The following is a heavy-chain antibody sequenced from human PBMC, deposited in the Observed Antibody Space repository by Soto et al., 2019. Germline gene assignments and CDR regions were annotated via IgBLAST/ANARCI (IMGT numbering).Heavy chain of an antibody. Sequence: GGSLRLSCAAPGFTFSSYAMHWVRQAPGKGLEWVAVISYDGSNKYYADSVKGRFTISRDNSKNTLYLQMNSLRAEDTAVYYCAREGSGGYYYFDYWGQGTLVTVSS. J-gene: IGHJ4*02. CDR3: AREGSGGYYYFDY. D-gene: IGHD2-21*02. V-gene: IGHV3-30-3*01. CDR2: ISYDGSNK. CDR1: GFTFSSYA.